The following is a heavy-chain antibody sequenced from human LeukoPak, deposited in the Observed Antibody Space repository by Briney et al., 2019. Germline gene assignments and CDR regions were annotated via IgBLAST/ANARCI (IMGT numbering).Heavy chain of an antibody. J-gene: IGHJ6*03. CDR3: ARDRRLRYYDILTGYYNYYYYMDV. CDR2: TYYRSKWYN. D-gene: IGHD3-9*01. V-gene: IGHV6-1*01. CDR1: GDSVSSNSAA. Sequence: SQTLSLTCAISGDSVSSNSAAWNWIRQSPSRGLEWLGRTYYRSKWYNDYAVSVKSRITINPDTSKNQFSLQLNSVTPEDTAVYYCARDRRLRYYDILTGYYNYYYYMDVWGKGTTVTVSS.